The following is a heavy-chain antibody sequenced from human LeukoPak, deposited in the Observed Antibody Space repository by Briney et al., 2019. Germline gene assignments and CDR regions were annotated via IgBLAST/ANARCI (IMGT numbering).Heavy chain of an antibody. CDR3: ARALPVWGIAAAGGPLYFQH. Sequence: GGSLRLSCAVSGFTVSGNYMSWVRQAPGKGLEWVSLIYSGGSTYYADSVKGRFTISRDNSKNTLYLQMNSLRAEDTAVYYCARALPVWGIAAAGGPLYFQHWGQGTLVTVSS. D-gene: IGHD6-13*01. CDR1: GFTVSGNY. J-gene: IGHJ1*01. CDR2: IYSGGST. V-gene: IGHV3-53*01.